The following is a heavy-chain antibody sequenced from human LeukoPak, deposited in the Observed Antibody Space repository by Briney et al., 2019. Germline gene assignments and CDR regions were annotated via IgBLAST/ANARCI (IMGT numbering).Heavy chain of an antibody. CDR3: ARYIVVVVAATGTFDY. V-gene: IGHV4-61*01. D-gene: IGHD2-15*01. J-gene: IGHJ4*02. CDR2: IYYSGST. CDR1: GGSVSSGSYY. Sequence: PSETLSLTCTVSGGSVSSGSYYWSWIRQPPGKGLEWIGYIYYSGSTNYNPSLKSRVTISVDTSKNQFSLKLSSVTAADTAVYYCARYIVVVVAATGTFDYWGQGTLVTVSS.